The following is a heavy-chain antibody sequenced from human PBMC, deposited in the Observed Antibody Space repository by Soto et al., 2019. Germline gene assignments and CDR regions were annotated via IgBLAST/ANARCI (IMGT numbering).Heavy chain of an antibody. V-gene: IGHV4-59*01. CDR1: GGSISSYY. CDR3: ARESQGSGSYQLDY. Sequence: SQTLSLTGNVSGGSISSYYWSWIQQPPGKGLEWIGYIYYSGSTNYNPSLKSRVTISVDTSKNQFSLKLRSVTAADTAVYYCARESQGSGSYQLDYWGQGTLVTVSS. CDR2: IYYSGST. D-gene: IGHD1-26*01. J-gene: IGHJ4*02.